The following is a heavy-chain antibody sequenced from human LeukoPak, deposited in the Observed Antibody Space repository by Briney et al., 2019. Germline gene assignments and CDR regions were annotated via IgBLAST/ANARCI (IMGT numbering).Heavy chain of an antibody. V-gene: IGHV3-48*01. CDR1: GFTFSSYS. CDR2: ISSSSSTL. D-gene: IGHD2-2*01. CDR3: ARDSLGYCSSTSCR. J-gene: IGHJ4*02. Sequence: PGGSLRLSCAASGFTFSSYSMNWVRQAPGKGLEWVSYISSSSSTLYYADSVKGRFTISRDNAKNSLYLQMNSLRAEDTAVYYCARDSLGYCSSTSCRWGQGTLVTVSS.